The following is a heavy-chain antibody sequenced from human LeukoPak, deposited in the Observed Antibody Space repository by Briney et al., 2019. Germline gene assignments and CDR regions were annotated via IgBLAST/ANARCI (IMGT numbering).Heavy chain of an antibody. Sequence: ASVKVSCKASGGIFSGYAISWVRQAPGQGLEWMGRIIPILGIANYAQKFQGRVTITADKSTSTAYMDLSSLRSEDTAVYYCARDLPPYYFDYWGQGTLVTVSS. V-gene: IGHV1-69*04. CDR3: ARDLPPYYFDY. CDR2: IIPILGIA. CDR1: GGIFSGYA. J-gene: IGHJ4*02.